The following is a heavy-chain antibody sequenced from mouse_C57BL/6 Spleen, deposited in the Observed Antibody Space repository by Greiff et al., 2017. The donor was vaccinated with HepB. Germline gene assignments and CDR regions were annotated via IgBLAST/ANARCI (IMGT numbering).Heavy chain of an antibody. CDR3: ARHEDDWDGGWYFDV. V-gene: IGHV1-62-2*01. Sequence: QVQLKQSGAELVKPGASVKLSCKASGYTFTEYTIHWVKPRSGQGLEWIGWFYPGSGSLKYNEKFKDKATLTADKSSSTVYMELSRLTSEDSAVDFCARHEDDWDGGWYFDVWGTGTTVTVSS. CDR1: GYTFTEYT. D-gene: IGHD4-1*01. CDR2: FYPGSGSL. J-gene: IGHJ1*03.